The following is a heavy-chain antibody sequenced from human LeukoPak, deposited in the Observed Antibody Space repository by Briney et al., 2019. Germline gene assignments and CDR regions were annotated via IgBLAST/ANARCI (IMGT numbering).Heavy chain of an antibody. CDR1: GYTFTSYG. CDR3: ARDAIFPPLIDY. V-gene: IGHV1-18*01. D-gene: IGHD3-3*01. Sequence: ASVKVSCKASGYTFTSYGISWVRQAPGQGLEWMGWISAYNGNTNYAQKLQGRVTMTTDTSTSTAHMELRSLRSDDTAVYYCARDAIFPPLIDYWGQGTLVTVSS. CDR2: ISAYNGNT. J-gene: IGHJ4*02.